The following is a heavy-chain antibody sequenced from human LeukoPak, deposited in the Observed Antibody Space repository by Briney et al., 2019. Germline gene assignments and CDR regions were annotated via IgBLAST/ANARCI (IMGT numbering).Heavy chain of an antibody. CDR2: MNPNSGNT. J-gene: IGHJ4*02. CDR3: ARGGGTMVRGVIILYDY. CDR1: GYTFTSYD. D-gene: IGHD3-10*01. Sequence: ASVKASCKASGYTFTSYDINWVRQATGQGLEWMGWMNPNSGNTSYAQKFQGRVTMTRNTSISTAYMELSSLRSEDTAVYYCARGGGTMVRGVIILYDYWGQGTLVTVSS. V-gene: IGHV1-8*01.